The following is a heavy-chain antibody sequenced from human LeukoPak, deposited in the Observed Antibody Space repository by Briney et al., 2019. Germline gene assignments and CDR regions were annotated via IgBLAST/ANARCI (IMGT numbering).Heavy chain of an antibody. CDR3: AKNGEVLSWFDP. CDR1: GFTFSSYA. CDR2: ISASGDRK. Sequence: GGSLLLSCAASGFTFSSYAMSWVRQAPGRGVEWVSAISASGDRKYYADSGKGRFTISRDNSKNTLYLQMNSLRADDTAVYSCAKNGEVLSWFDPWGQGTLVTVSS. J-gene: IGHJ5*02. V-gene: IGHV3-23*01. D-gene: IGHD3-10*01.